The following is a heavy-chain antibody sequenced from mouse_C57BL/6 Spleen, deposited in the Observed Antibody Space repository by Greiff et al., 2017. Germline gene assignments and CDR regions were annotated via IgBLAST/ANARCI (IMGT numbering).Heavy chain of an antibody. CDR1: GYTFTSYW. J-gene: IGHJ1*03. D-gene: IGHD1-1*01. CDR3: TRHYYGSSFRYFDV. V-gene: IGHV1-5*01. Sequence: VQLQQSGTVLARPGASVKMSCKTSGYTFTSYWMHWVKQRPGQGLEWIGAIYPGNSDTSYNQKFKGKAKLTAVTSASTAYMELSSLTNEDSAVYYCTRHYYGSSFRYFDVWGTGTTVTVSS. CDR2: IYPGNSDT.